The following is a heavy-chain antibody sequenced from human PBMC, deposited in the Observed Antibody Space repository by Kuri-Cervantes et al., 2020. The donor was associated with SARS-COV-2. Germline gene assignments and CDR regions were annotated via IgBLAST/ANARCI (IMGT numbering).Heavy chain of an antibody. V-gene: IGHV1-8*01. CDR2: MNPNSSNT. D-gene: IGHD1-26*01. CDR1: GYTFTSYD. Sequence: ASVKVSCKASGYTFTSYDINWVRQATGQGLEWMGWMNPNSSNTGYAQKFQGRVTMTRNTSISTAYMELSSLRSEDTAVYYCARDFPPSGSYSYYYYGMDVWGQGTTVTVSS. J-gene: IGHJ6*02. CDR3: ARDFPPSGSYSYYYYGMDV.